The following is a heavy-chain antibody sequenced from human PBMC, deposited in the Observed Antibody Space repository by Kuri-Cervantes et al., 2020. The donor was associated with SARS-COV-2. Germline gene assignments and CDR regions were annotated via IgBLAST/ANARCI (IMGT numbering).Heavy chain of an antibody. J-gene: IGHJ3*02. V-gene: IGHV2-5*05. Sequence: SGPTLVKPTQTLTLTCTFSGFSLSTSGVGVGWIRQPPGKALEWLALIYWDDDKRYGPSLKSRLSITKDTSRNQVVLTMTNMEPVDTATYFCAHKEVAEAFEIWGPGTMVTVSS. D-gene: IGHD2-15*01. CDR3: AHKEVAEAFEI. CDR1: GFSLSTSGVG. CDR2: IYWDDDK.